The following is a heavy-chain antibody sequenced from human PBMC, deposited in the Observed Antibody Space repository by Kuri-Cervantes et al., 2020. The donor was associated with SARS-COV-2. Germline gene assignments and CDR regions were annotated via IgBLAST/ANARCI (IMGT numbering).Heavy chain of an antibody. CDR1: GGSISSSSYY. CDR2: IYYSGST. Sequence: SETLSLTCTVSGGSISSSSYYWGWIRQPPGKGLEWIGSIYYSGSTYYNPPLKSRVTISVDTSKNQFSLKLSSVTAADTAVYYCARHEGWFPLWLPFDYWGQGTLVTVSS. D-gene: IGHD5-18*01. J-gene: IGHJ4*02. CDR3: ARHEGWFPLWLPFDY. V-gene: IGHV4-39*01.